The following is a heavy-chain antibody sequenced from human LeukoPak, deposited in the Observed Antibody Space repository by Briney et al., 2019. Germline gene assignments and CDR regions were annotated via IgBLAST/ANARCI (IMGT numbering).Heavy chain of an antibody. D-gene: IGHD5-12*01. J-gene: IGHJ2*01. CDR3: ARDRSGYDYWYFDL. Sequence: PGGSLRLSCAASGFTFSSYAMSWVRQAPGKGLEWVSAISGSGGSTYYADSVKGRFTISRDNSKNTLYLQMNSLRAEDTAVYYCARDRSGYDYWYFDLWGRGTLVTVSS. V-gene: IGHV3-23*01. CDR1: GFTFSSYA. CDR2: ISGSGGST.